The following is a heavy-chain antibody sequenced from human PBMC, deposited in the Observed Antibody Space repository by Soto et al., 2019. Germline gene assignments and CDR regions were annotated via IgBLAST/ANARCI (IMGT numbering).Heavy chain of an antibody. Sequence: PGGSLRLSCAASGFTFSSYSMNWVRQAPGKGLEWVSSISSSSSYIYYADSVKGRFTISRDNAKNSLYLQMNSLRAEDTAVYYCARERTDGEQWPVRGYYYYYGMDVWGQGTTVTVSS. CDR1: GFTFSSYS. V-gene: IGHV3-21*01. CDR2: ISSSSSYI. D-gene: IGHD6-19*01. CDR3: ARERTDGEQWPVRGYYYYYGMDV. J-gene: IGHJ6*02.